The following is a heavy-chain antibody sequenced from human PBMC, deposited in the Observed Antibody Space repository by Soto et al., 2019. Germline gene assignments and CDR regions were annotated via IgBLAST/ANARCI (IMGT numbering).Heavy chain of an antibody. D-gene: IGHD3-10*01. CDR1: GFTFDDYA. Sequence: GGSLRLSCAASGFTFDDYAMHWVRQAPGKGLEWVSGIRWNSASIAYADSVKGRFTISRDNAKNSVYLQMNSLRAEDTALYYCAKDMRAGSGGYYGMDAWGQGTTVTVSS. CDR3: AKDMRAGSGGYYGMDA. J-gene: IGHJ6*02. CDR2: IRWNSASI. V-gene: IGHV3-9*01.